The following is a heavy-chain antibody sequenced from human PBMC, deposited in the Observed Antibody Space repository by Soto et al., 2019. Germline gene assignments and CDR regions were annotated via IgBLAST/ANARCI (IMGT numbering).Heavy chain of an antibody. CDR1: GFTLSTYD. V-gene: IGHV3-48*02. CDR3: ARGAVAGLYFFDY. D-gene: IGHD6-19*01. J-gene: IGHJ4*02. Sequence: EVQLVESGGGLVQPGGSLRLSCAASGFTLSTYDMNWVRQAPGKGLQWVSHTSSSSAAIVYADSVKGRITISRDNAKNSLYLQMNRLRDEDTAVHYCARGAVAGLYFFDYWGQGILVTVSS. CDR2: TSSSSAAI.